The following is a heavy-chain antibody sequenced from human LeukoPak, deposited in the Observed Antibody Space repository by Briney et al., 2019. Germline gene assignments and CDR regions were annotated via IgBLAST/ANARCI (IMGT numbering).Heavy chain of an antibody. Sequence: PSETLSLTCTVPGGSISSYYWGWIRQPPGKGLEWIAYVHSIGYTNYNPSLKSRVTISMDTSKDQFSLKLISVTAADTAVYYCARHITDSGSAFDLWGRGTLVTVSS. CDR1: GGSISSYY. J-gene: IGHJ2*01. D-gene: IGHD3-10*01. CDR3: ARHITDSGSAFDL. CDR2: VHSIGYT. V-gene: IGHV4-59*08.